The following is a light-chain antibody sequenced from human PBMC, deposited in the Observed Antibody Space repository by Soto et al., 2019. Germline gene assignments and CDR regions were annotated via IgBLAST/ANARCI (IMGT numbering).Light chain of an antibody. CDR1: SSDVGGYDY. V-gene: IGLV2-14*03. J-gene: IGLJ1*01. CDR3: SSFTPITTYV. CDR2: DVS. Sequence: QSVLTQPASVSGSPGQSITISCTGTSSDVGGYDYVSWYQQHPDKAPKLMIYDVSNRPSGVSDRFSGSKSGNTASLTISGLQAEDEGDSYCSSFTPITTYVFGTGTKVTVL.